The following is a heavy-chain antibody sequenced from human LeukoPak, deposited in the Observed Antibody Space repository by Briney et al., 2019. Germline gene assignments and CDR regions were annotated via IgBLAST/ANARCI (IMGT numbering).Heavy chain of an antibody. CDR1: GGSISSGGYS. V-gene: IGHV4-30-2*01. CDR3: ARAVLRFLEWLPDPDY. J-gene: IGHJ4*02. CDR2: IYHSGST. D-gene: IGHD3-3*01. Sequence: PSETLSLTCAVSGGSISSGGYSWGWIRQPPGKGLEWIGYIYHSGSTYYNPSLKSRVTISVDRSKNQFSLKLSSVTAADTAVYYCARAVLRFLEWLPDPDYWGQGTLVTVSS.